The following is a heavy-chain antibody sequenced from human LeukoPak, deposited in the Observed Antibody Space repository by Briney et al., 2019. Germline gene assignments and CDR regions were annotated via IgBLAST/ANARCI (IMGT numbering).Heavy chain of an antibody. D-gene: IGHD1-26*01. V-gene: IGHV3-11*04. CDR2: ISSSVTTV. J-gene: IGHJ4*02. Sequence: GGSLRLSCAASGFTFRDYYMAWIRQAPGKGLEWVSHISSSVTTVYYADSVRGRFTLSRDNAKNSVSLQMNSLRAEDTAVYYCARDKRKGIVGSTKSYFDYWGQGTLVTVSS. CDR3: ARDKRKGIVGSTKSYFDY. CDR1: GFTFRDYY.